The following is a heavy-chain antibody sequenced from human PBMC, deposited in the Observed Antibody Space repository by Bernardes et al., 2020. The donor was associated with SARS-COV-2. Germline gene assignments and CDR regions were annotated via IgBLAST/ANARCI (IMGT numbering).Heavy chain of an antibody. CDR2: MSSGGTT. V-gene: IGHV4-39*01. J-gene: IGHJ6*02. CDR1: GGSISSTKYY. Sequence: SESLSLTCTVSGGSISSTKYYWGWIRQTPGKGLEWIGSMSSGGTTYYNTSLQSRVIESVDTSKNQFSLRLTSVTAADTGVYYCAGSSCGRDCYIGGLRSWDYGMDVWGQGTTVTVSS. D-gene: IGHD2-21*02. CDR3: AGSSCGRDCYIGGLRSWDYGMDV.